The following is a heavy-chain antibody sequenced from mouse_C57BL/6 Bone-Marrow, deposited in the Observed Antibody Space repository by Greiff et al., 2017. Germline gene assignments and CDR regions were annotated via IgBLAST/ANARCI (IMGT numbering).Heavy chain of an antibody. CDR3: GMFAY. CDR2: INPSSGYT. J-gene: IGHJ3*01. Sequence: VQLQESGAELAKPGASVKLSCKASGYTFTSYWMHWVKQRPGQGLEWIGYINPSSGYTKYNQKFKDKATSTADKSSSTAYMHLSSLTYEDSAVYYCGMFAYWGQGTLVTVSA. CDR1: GYTFTSYW. V-gene: IGHV1-7*01.